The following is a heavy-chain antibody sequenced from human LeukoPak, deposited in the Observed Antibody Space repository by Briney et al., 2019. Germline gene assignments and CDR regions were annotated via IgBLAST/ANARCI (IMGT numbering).Heavy chain of an antibody. J-gene: IGHJ4*02. CDR2: IYYSGST. CDR1: GGSISSDDYC. V-gene: IGHV4-31*03. CDR3: ARVGLHDYILYYFDY. Sequence: SETLSLTCSVSGGSISSDDYCWNWIRQHPGKGLEWIGYIYYSGSTYYNPSLKSRVALSVDTSKNQFSLKLSSLTAADTAVYYCARVGLHDYILYYFDYWGQGTLVTVSS. D-gene: IGHD4-11*01.